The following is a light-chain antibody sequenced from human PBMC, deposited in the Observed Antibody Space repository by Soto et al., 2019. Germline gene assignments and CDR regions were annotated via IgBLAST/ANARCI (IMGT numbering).Light chain of an antibody. J-gene: IGKJ5*01. CDR3: EQYDKWPPIT. Sequence: EILMTQSPATLSVSPGERVTLSCRASQSVGINLAWYQQKPGQPPTLLIFGASTRAADIPARFSGSGSGTEFTLTISRLQSEDFASYYCEQYDKWPPITFGQGTRLEIK. V-gene: IGKV3-15*01. CDR2: GAS. CDR1: QSVGIN.